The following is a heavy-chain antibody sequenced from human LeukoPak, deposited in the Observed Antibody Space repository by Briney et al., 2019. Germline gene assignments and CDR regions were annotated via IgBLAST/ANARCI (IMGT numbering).Heavy chain of an antibody. Sequence: GGSLRLSCAASGFTFSSYGMHWVRQAPGKGLEWVAVIWYDGSNKYYADSVKGRFTISRDNSKNTLYLQMNGLRAEDTAVYYCAKANSGYVLVFDYWGQGTLVTVSS. J-gene: IGHJ4*02. D-gene: IGHD5-12*01. CDR1: GFTFSSYG. V-gene: IGHV3-33*06. CDR3: AKANSGYVLVFDY. CDR2: IWYDGSNK.